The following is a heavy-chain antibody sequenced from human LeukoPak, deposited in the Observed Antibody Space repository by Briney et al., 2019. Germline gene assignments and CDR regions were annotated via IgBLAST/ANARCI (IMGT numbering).Heavy chain of an antibody. D-gene: IGHD4-17*01. V-gene: IGHV4-59*11. CDR2: IYYSGST. Sequence: SETLSLTCTVSGGSISSHYWSWIRQPPGKGLEWIGYIYYSGSTNYNPSLKSRVTISVDTSKNQFSLKLSSVTAADTAVYYCARGKVNTVTDYFDYWGQGTLVTVSS. J-gene: IGHJ4*02. CDR3: ARGKVNTVTDYFDY. CDR1: GGSISSHY.